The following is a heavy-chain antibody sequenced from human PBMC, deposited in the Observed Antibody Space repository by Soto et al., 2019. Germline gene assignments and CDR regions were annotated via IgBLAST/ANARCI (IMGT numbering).Heavy chain of an antibody. V-gene: IGHV1-58*02. J-gene: IGHJ4*02. CDR2: IAVGSGYA. CDR1: GGTFSSYA. CDR3: AADATAWQQMVPSDY. Sequence: SVKVSCKASGGTFSSYAISWVRQARGQRLEWIGWIAVGSGYANYAQRFQDRVTLTRDMSTATTYMELSRLTSEDTAIYYCAADATAWQQMVPSDYWGQGTLVTVSS. D-gene: IGHD2-8*01.